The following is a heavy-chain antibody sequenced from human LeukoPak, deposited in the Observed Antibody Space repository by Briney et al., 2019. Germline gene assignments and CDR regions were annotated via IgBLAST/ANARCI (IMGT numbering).Heavy chain of an antibody. CDR3: AKDQYSSGWNDYYYYYMDV. CDR1: GFTFDDYA. V-gene: IGHV3-43D*03. Sequence: GGSLRLSCAASGFTFDDYAMHWVRQAPGKGLEWVSLISWDGGSTYYADSVKGRFTISRDNSKNSLYLQMNSLRAEDTALYYCAKDQYSSGWNDYYYYYMDVWGKGTTVTVSS. D-gene: IGHD6-19*01. CDR2: ISWDGGST. J-gene: IGHJ6*03.